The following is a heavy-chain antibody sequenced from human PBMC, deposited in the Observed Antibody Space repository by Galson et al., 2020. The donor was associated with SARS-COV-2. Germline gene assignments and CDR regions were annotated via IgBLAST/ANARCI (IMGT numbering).Heavy chain of an antibody. CDR1: GFTFSSYG. CDR2: IPYDGSNT. V-gene: IGHV3-30*18. Sequence: GESLKISCAASGFTFSSYGMHWVRQAPGKGLEWVAVIPYDGSNTYYADSVKGRFTISRDNSKNTLYLQMNSLRAEDTAVYYCAKDYDGYGDFHENFDYWGQGTLVTVSA. D-gene: IGHD4-17*01. J-gene: IGHJ4*02. CDR3: AKDYDGYGDFHENFDY.